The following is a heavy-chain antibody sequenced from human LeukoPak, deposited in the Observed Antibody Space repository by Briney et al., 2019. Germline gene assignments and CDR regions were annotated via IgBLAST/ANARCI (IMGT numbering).Heavy chain of an antibody. J-gene: IGHJ4*02. CDR3: AKDGRDSSGYRFDY. CDR2: ISGSGGST. Sequence: GGSLRLSCAASGFTFSSYPMSWVRQAPGKGLEWVSAISGSGGSTYYADSVKGRFTISRDNSKNTLYLQMNSLRAEDTAVYYCAKDGRDSSGYRFDYWGQGTLVTVSS. V-gene: IGHV3-23*01. D-gene: IGHD3-22*01. CDR1: GFTFSSYP.